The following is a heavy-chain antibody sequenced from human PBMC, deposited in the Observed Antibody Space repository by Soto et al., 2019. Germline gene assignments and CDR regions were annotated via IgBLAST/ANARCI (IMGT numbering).Heavy chain of an antibody. J-gene: IGHJ6*02. V-gene: IGHV3-23*01. CDR1: GFTFSNYA. Sequence: EVQLLESGGGLVQPGGSLRLSCAASGFTFSNYAMSWVRQAPGKGLEWVSAVSNSDSTYYADPVKGRFTISRDSPKNTLYLQMNSLRAEDTVVYYCARGLAVAVPYYFGMDVWGLGTTVTVSS. CDR2: VSNSDST. D-gene: IGHD6-19*01. CDR3: ARGLAVAVPYYFGMDV.